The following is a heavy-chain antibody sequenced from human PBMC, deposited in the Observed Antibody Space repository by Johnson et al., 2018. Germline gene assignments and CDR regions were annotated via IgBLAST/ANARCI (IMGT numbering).Heavy chain of an antibody. CDR2: ISYDGSNK. Sequence: QVQLVQSGGGVVQPGRSLRLSCAASGFTFSSYGMHWVRQAPGKGLEWVAVISYDGSNKYYADSVKGRFTISRDNSKNTLYLQMNSLRAEDTAVYYCARDRDYYMDVLGKGTTVTVSS. J-gene: IGHJ6*03. CDR1: GFTFSSYG. V-gene: IGHV3-30*03. CDR3: ARDRDYYMDV.